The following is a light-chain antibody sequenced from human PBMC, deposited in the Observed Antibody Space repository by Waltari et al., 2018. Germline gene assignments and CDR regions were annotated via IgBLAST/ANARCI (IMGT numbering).Light chain of an antibody. CDR1: NRDVGSYNL. J-gene: IGLJ2*01. Sequence: QSALTQPASVSGSPGQSITVSCTGTNRDVGSYNLVSWYQQHPGKAPKIVIYEITKWPSGGSNRFSGSKSGNTDSLTISGLQAEDEADYYCCSYAGTNTRVVGGGTKLTVL. V-gene: IGLV2-23*02. CDR2: EIT. CDR3: CSYAGTNTRV.